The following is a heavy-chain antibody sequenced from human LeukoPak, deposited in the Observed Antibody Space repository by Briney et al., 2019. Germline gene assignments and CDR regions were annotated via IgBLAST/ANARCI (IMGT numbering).Heavy chain of an antibody. Sequence: ASVKVSCKASGYTFTSYGISWVRQAPGQGLEWMGWISAYNGNTNYAQKLQGRITMTTDTSTSTAYMELRSLRSDDTAVYYCARDVEAIAARPDWFDPWGQGTLGTVSS. CDR1: GYTFTSYG. CDR2: ISAYNGNT. D-gene: IGHD6-6*01. CDR3: ARDVEAIAARPDWFDP. J-gene: IGHJ5*02. V-gene: IGHV1-18*01.